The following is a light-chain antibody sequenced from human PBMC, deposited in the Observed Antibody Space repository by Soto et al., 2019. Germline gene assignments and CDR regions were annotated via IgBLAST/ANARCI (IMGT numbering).Light chain of an antibody. CDR2: AAS. CDR3: QQLNTYPLFT. V-gene: IGKV1-9*01. Sequence: DIQLTQSPSFLSASVGDRVTITCRASQDISRYLAWYQQKAGKAPKLLIYAASTLQKGVPSRFSGSGSGTEFTLTISSLQPDDLATYYCQQLNTYPLFTFGPGTEVYI. CDR1: QDISRY. J-gene: IGKJ3*01.